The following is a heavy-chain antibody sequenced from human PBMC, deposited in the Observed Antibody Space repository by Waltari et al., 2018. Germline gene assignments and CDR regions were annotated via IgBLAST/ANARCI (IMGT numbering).Heavy chain of an antibody. J-gene: IGHJ6*03. CDR1: GLRFSNYE. V-gene: IGHV3-48*03. CDR2: ISNSGSTM. CDR3: ARPSTEYYYYYYYMDV. Sequence: EMQVVESGGGLVQPGGSLRLSCEASGLRFSNYEMNWIRQATGKGLEWVSYISNSGSTMYYADSVKGRFTISRDNAKNSLYLEMNSLRAEDTAIYYCARPSTEYYYYYYYMDVWGKGTTVTVS.